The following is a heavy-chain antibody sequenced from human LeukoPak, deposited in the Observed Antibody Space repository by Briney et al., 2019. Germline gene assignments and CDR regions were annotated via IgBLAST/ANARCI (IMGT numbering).Heavy chain of an antibody. CDR1: GLTFDDYA. D-gene: IGHD3-3*01. Sequence: ESLRLSCAASGLTFDDYAMRWVRQAPGKGLEWVTLISGDGGSTYYADSVKGRFTISRDNSKNSLYLQMNSLRTEDTALYYCASHYYDFWSGYYFDYWGQGTLVTVSS. CDR3: ASHYYDFWSGYYFDY. J-gene: IGHJ4*02. CDR2: ISGDGGST. V-gene: IGHV3-43*02.